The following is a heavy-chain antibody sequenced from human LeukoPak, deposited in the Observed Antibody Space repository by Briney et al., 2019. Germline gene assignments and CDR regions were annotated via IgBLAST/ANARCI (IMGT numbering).Heavy chain of an antibody. CDR1: GFTFSSYS. CDR2: ISSSSSYI. CDR3: ARDPDFWSGT. Sequence: GGSLRLSCAASGFTFSSYSMNWVRQAPGKGLEWVSSISSSSSYIYYVDSVKGRFTISRDNAKNSLYLQMNSLRAEDTAVYYCARDPDFWSGTWGQGTLVTVSS. V-gene: IGHV3-21*01. J-gene: IGHJ4*02. D-gene: IGHD3-3*01.